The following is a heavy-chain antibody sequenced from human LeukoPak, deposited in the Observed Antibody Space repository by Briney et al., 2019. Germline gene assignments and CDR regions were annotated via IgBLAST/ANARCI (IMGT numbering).Heavy chain of an antibody. CDR3: AGNNYDSIYRPF. D-gene: IGHD3-22*01. Sequence: PSETLSLTCTVSGGSISSYYWSWIRQPPGKGLEWVGYIYYSGSTNYNPSLKSRVTISVDTSKNQFSLKLSSVTAADTAVYYCAGNNYDSIYRPFWSQGTMVTVSS. J-gene: IGHJ3*01. CDR2: IYYSGST. CDR1: GGSISSYY. V-gene: IGHV4-59*01.